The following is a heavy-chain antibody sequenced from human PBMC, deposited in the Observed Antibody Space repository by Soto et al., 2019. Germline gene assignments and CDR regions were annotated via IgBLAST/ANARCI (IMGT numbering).Heavy chain of an antibody. CDR1: GFTFSSYG. CDR3: ARSPSLVVNDWYFDL. Sequence: QVQLVESGGGVVQPGRSLRLSCAASGFTFSSYGMHWVRQAPGKGLEWVAVIWYDGSNKYYADSVKGRFTISRYNSKNTLYLHMNSLRADDTAVYYCARSPSLVVNDWYFDLWGRGTLVTVSS. D-gene: IGHD3-22*01. V-gene: IGHV3-33*01. J-gene: IGHJ2*01. CDR2: IWYDGSNK.